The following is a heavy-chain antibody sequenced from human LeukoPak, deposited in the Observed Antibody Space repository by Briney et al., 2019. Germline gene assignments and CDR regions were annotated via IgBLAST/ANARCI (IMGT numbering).Heavy chain of an antibody. J-gene: IGHJ5*02. V-gene: IGHV4-39*01. D-gene: IGHD3-10*01. Sequence: SSENLSLNCAVSGGSIRSSSYYRGWARQPPGKGVGWIASIYYRGGTYYNPSLKSRITISVDTSKNQFSLKLSSVTAADTAVYYCARLRGSGSFRSAAIDPWGQGTLVSVSS. CDR3: ARLRGSGSFRSAAIDP. CDR1: GGSIRSSSYY. CDR2: IYYRGGT.